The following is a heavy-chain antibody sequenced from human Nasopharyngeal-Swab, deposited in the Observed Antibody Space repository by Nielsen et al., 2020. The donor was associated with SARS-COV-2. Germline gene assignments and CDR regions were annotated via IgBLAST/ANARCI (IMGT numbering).Heavy chain of an antibody. D-gene: IGHD2-2*01. V-gene: IGHV4-34*01. J-gene: IGHJ6*03. Sequence: SETLSLTCAVYGGSFHGHQWGWGRPPPGEGVGGVWGGGHGGGTNYNPSLKSRVTISVATSKNQFSLKLSSVTAADTAVYYCARGGAGVVPSPVLGLGPYYSYYYMDVWGKGTTVTVSS. CDR1: GGSFHGHQ. CDR3: ARGGAGVVPSPVLGLGPYYSYYYMDV. CDR2: GGHGGGT.